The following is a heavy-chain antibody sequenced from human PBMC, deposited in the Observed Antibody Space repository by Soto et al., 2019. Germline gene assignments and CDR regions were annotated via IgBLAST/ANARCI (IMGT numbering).Heavy chain of an antibody. V-gene: IGHV4-4*02. CDR3: AREVRRIERSHWYFDL. J-gene: IGHJ2*01. Sequence: QVQLQESGPGLVKPSGTLSLTCAVSSGSISSSNWWSWVRQPPGKGLEWIGESYHSGSTNYNPSLQGRVTISVDKSKNQFSLKLSSVTAADTAVYYCAREVRRIERSHWYFDLWGRGTLGTVSS. CDR1: SGSISSSNW. CDR2: SYHSGST. D-gene: IGHD1-1*01.